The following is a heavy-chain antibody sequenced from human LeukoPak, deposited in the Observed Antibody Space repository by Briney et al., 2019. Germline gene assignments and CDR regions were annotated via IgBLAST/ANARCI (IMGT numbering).Heavy chain of an antibody. CDR1: GYTFTGYY. Sequence: ASVKVSCKASGYTFTGYYMHWVRQVPGQGLEWMGRINPNSGGTNYAQKFQGWVTMTRDTSISTAYMELSRLRSDDTAVYYCARAMSGGDSPQAGGMDVWGQGTTVTVSS. CDR2: INPNSGGT. D-gene: IGHD2-21*02. CDR3: ARAMSGGDSPQAGGMDV. V-gene: IGHV1-2*04. J-gene: IGHJ6*02.